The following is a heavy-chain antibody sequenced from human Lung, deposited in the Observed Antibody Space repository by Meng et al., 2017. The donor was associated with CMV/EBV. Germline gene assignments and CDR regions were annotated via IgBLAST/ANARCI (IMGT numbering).Heavy chain of an antibody. D-gene: IGHD3-3*01. CDR3: AGDPDDYDFWSAYYTDAFDF. CDR1: GFNFGRHS. Sequence: GESLKIXCAGSGFNFGRHSMNWVRQAPGKGLEWVSSITGDSTYKHYAESLKGRFTISRDNAKNSLYLQMNSLRAEDTAVYYCAGDPDDYDFWSAYYTDAFDFGXQGTXVTVAS. V-gene: IGHV3-21*01. J-gene: IGHJ3*01. CDR2: ITGDSTYK.